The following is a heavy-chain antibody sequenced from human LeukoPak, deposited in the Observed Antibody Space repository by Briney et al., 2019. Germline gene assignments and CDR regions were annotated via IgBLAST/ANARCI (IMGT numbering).Heavy chain of an antibody. D-gene: IGHD1-26*01. CDR1: GFTFDDYA. CDR2: ISWDGGST. V-gene: IGHV3-43*01. J-gene: IGHJ4*02. Sequence: GRSLRLSCAASGFTFDDYAMHWVRQAPGKGLEWVSLISWDGGSTYYADSVKGRFTISRDSSKNSLYLQMNSLRTEDTALYYCAKDIGSGSYQGVDYWGQGTLVTVSS. CDR3: AKDIGSGSYQGVDY.